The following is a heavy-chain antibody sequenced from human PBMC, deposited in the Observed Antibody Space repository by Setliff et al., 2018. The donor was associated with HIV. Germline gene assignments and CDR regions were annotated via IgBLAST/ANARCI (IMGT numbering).Heavy chain of an antibody. J-gene: IGHJ4*02. CDR3: ARQFRYPNRAVAGVDY. Sequence: LSLTCTVSGGSISNNRYYWGWVRQPPGKGLELIGNLFYNGNTYYNPSLKSRVTISVDTSKNQFSLKLSSVTAADTAIYFCARQFRYPNRAVAGVDYWGQGTLVTV. CDR2: LFYNGNT. D-gene: IGHD6-19*01. V-gene: IGHV4-39*01. CDR1: GGSISNNRYY.